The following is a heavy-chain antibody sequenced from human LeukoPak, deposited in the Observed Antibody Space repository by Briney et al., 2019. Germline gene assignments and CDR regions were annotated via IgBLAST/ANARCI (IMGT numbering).Heavy chain of an antibody. J-gene: IGHJ6*03. CDR2: INPNSGGA. Sequence: ASVKVSCKASGYTFTGSYMHWVRQAPGQGLEWMGWINPNSGGAKYAQNFQGRVIMTTDTSISTAYMELSSLRSDDTAVYYCARSSPPTYYHFYYYMDVWGKGSTVTVSS. CDR1: GYTFTGSY. D-gene: IGHD6-13*01. CDR3: ARSSPPTYYHFYYYMDV. V-gene: IGHV1-2*02.